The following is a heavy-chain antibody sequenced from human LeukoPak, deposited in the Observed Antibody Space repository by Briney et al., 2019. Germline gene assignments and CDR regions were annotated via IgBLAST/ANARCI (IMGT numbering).Heavy chain of an antibody. V-gene: IGHV4-30-2*01. D-gene: IGHD1-26*01. J-gene: IGHJ3*02. CDR2: IYHSGST. CDR1: GGSISSGGYS. Sequence: SETLSLTCAVSGGSISSGGYSWSWIRQPPGKGLEWIGYIYHSGSTYYNPSLKSRVTISVDRSKNQFSLKLSSVTAADTAVYYCARDDQELAYAFDIWGQGTMVTVSS. CDR3: ARDDQELAYAFDI.